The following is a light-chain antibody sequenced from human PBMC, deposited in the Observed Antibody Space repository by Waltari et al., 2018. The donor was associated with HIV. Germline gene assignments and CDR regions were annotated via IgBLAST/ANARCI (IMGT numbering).Light chain of an antibody. Sequence: DIVMTQSPDSLAVSLGERATINCKSSQSVLYSSNNKTYLAWYQQKPGQPPGLLIYWASTRESGVPDRFSGSGSATDFTLTISSLQAEDVAVYYCQQYYSTPLTFGGGTQVEIK. CDR2: WAS. CDR3: QQYYSTPLT. J-gene: IGKJ4*01. CDR1: QSVLYSSNNKTY. V-gene: IGKV4-1*01.